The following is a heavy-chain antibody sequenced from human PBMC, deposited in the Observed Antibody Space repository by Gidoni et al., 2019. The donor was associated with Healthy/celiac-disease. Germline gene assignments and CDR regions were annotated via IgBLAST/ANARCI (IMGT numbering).Heavy chain of an antibody. CDR3: TTGGLVVYATRGSEDY. D-gene: IGHD2-8*02. Sequence: EVQLVESGGGLVKPGGSLRLSCADSGITFSTAWMSWVRQAPGKGLEWVGRIKSKTDGGTTDYAAPVKGRFTISRDDSKNTLYLQMNSLKTEDTAVYYCTTGGLVVYATRGSEDYWGQGTLVTVSS. CDR1: GITFSTAW. V-gene: IGHV3-15*01. CDR2: IKSKTDGGTT. J-gene: IGHJ4*02.